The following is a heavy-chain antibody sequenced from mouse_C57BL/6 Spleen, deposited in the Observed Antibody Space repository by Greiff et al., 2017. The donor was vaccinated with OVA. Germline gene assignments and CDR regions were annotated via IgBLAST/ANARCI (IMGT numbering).Heavy chain of an antibody. CDR1: GYTFTSYW. V-gene: IGHV1-50*01. CDR3: ARYMDYGSFDY. CDR2: IDPSDSYT. Sequence: VQLQQPGAELVKPGASVKLSCKASGYTFTSYWMQWVNQRPGQGLEWIGEIDPSDSYTNYNQKFKGKATLTVDTSSSTAYMQLSSLTSEDSAVYYCARYMDYGSFDYWGQGTTLTVSS. J-gene: IGHJ2*01. D-gene: IGHD1-1*01.